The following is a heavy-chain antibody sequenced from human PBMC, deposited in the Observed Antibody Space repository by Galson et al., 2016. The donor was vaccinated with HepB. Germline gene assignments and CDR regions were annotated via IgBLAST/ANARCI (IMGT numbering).Heavy chain of an antibody. Sequence: SLRLSCADSGFTFSIYSMNWVRQAPGKGLEWISHITSSSSVTYYADSVKGRFTISRDKAKKSLYLQMNSLRDEDTAVYYCANDWYGYMAYWGQGTLVTVSS. CDR3: ANDWYGYMAY. D-gene: IGHD3-9*01. CDR2: ITSSSSVT. J-gene: IGHJ4*02. V-gene: IGHV3-48*02. CDR1: GFTFSIYS.